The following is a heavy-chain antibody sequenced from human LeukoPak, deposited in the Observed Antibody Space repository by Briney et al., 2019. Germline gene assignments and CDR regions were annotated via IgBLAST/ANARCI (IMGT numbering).Heavy chain of an antibody. V-gene: IGHV1-69*13. CDR2: IIPIFGTA. D-gene: IGHD1-1*01. CDR3: ARAGWVQLERRHAFDI. CDR1: GYTFTGPY. Sequence: ASVKVSCRASGYTFTGPYIHWMRQAPGQGLEWMGGIIPIFGTANYAQKFQGRVTITADESTSTAYMELSSLRSEDTAVYYCARAGWVQLERRHAFDIWGQGTMVTVSS. J-gene: IGHJ3*02.